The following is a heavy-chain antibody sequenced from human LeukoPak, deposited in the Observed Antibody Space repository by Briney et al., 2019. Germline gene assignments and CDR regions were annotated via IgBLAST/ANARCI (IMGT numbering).Heavy chain of an antibody. Sequence: GASVKVSCKASGFPFTSFYIHWVRQPPAPGLERMGIINPSNSNTTYAQKFQGSVSMTKDISTSTVYMELSSLRSEDTAVYYCARGGAPPHYYDNTGLWPPYFDSWGRGALVTVSS. J-gene: IGHJ4*02. CDR1: GFPFTSFY. D-gene: IGHD3-22*01. V-gene: IGHV1-46*01. CDR3: ARGGAPPHYYDNTGLWPPYFDS. CDR2: INPSNSNT.